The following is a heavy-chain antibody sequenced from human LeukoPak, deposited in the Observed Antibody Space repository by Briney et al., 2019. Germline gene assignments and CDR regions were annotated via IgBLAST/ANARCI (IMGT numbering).Heavy chain of an antibody. V-gene: IGHV1-69*01. Sequence: ASVKVSCEASGGTFSSYAISWVPQAPGPGLKWMGGIIPIFGTANYAQTFQGRVTITADESTSTAYMELGSLRSEDTAVYYCARDNGLGATELDAFDIWGQGTMVTVSS. J-gene: IGHJ3*02. CDR1: GGTFSSYA. D-gene: IGHD1-26*01. CDR2: IIPIFGTA. CDR3: ARDNGLGATELDAFDI.